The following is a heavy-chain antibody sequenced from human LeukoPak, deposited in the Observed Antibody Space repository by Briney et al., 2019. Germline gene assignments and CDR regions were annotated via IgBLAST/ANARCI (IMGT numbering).Heavy chain of an antibody. J-gene: IGHJ4*02. CDR2: FDPEDDET. Sequence: ASVKVSCKVSGYTLTELSMHWVRQAPGKGPEWMGGFDPEDDETIYAQKFQGRVTMTEDTSTDTAYMELSSLRSDDTAVYYCATRVLSGASSYYFDYWGQGTLVTVSS. D-gene: IGHD1-26*01. CDR1: GYTLTELS. CDR3: ATRVLSGASSYYFDY. V-gene: IGHV1-24*01.